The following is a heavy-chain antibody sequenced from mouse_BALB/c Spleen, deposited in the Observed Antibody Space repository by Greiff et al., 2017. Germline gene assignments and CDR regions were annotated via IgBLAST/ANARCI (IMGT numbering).Heavy chain of an antibody. Sequence: DVQLQESGPGLVKPSQSLSLTCTVTGYSITSDYAWNWIRQFPGNKLEWMGYISYSGSTSYNPSLKSRISITRDTSKNQFFLQLNSVTTEDTATYYCARPLSTMITTFAYWGQGTLVTVSA. D-gene: IGHD2-4*01. V-gene: IGHV3-2*02. CDR1: GYSITSDYA. CDR3: ARPLSTMITTFAY. CDR2: ISYSGST. J-gene: IGHJ3*01.